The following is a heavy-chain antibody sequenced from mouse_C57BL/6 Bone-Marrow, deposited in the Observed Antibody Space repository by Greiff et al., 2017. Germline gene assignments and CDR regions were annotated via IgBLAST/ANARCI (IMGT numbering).Heavy chain of an antibody. CDR1: GYTFTDHT. D-gene: IGHD4-1*01. CDR2: IYPRDGST. V-gene: IGHV1-78*01. J-gene: IGHJ2*01. CDR3: ASPANWDGGLDY. Sequence: VQLQQSDAELVKPGASVKISCKVSGYTFTDHTIHWMKQRPEQGLEWIGYIYPRDGSTKYNEKFKGKATFTDDKSSSTAYMQLNSLTSEESAVYFCASPANWDGGLDYWGQGTTLTVSS.